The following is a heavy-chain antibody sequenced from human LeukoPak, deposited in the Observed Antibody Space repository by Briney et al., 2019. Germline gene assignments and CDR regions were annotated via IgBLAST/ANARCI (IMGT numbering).Heavy chain of an antibody. CDR2: ISGSGGST. CDR3: AKRVVPYYYGSGSFVY. J-gene: IGHJ4*02. CDR1: GFTFSSYA. Sequence: GGSLRLSCAASGFTFSSYAMSWVRQAPGKGLEWVSAISGSGGSTYYADSVKGRFTISRDNSKNTLYLQMNSLRAEDTAVYYCAKRVVPYYYGSGSFVYWGQGTLVTVSS. V-gene: IGHV3-23*01. D-gene: IGHD3-10*01.